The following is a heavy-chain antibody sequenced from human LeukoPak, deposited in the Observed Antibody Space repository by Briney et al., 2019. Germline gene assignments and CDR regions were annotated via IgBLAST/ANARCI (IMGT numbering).Heavy chain of an antibody. CDR1: GGSISSSSYY. Sequence: SETLSLTCTVSGGSISSSSYYWGWIRKPPRKGLGWIGSISYSGSTYYNPSPKSRVTISVDTSKNQFSLNLSSVTAADTAVYYCARHDIIAVAFSYWGQGTLVTVSS. V-gene: IGHV4-39*01. J-gene: IGHJ4*02. CDR3: ARHDIIAVAFSY. CDR2: ISYSGST. D-gene: IGHD6-13*01.